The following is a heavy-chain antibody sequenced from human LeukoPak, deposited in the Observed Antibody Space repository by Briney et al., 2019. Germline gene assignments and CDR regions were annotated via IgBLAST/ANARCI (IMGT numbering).Heavy chain of an antibody. CDR1: GGSISSSSYY. J-gene: IGHJ4*02. V-gene: IGHV4-39*02. Sequence: SETLSLTCTVSGGSISSSSYYWGWIRQPPGKGLEWIGSIYYSGSTYYNPSLKSRVTISVDTSKNHFSLKLSSVTAADTAVYYCARGTLDPRLRYFDWLSQGKYYFDYWGQGTLVTVSS. CDR3: ARGTLDPRLRYFDWLSQGKYYFDY. CDR2: IYYSGST. D-gene: IGHD3-9*01.